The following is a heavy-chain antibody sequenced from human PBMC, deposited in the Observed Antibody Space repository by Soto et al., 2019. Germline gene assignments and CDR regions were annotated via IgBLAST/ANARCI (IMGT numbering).Heavy chain of an antibody. CDR1: GDSITSGDYY. J-gene: IGHJ4*02. CDR3: ASFVGLVWGGVAAADSWGSYYFDN. CDR2: IYYSGNT. Sequence: HVQLQESGPGLVKPSQTLSLTCTVSGDSITSGDYYWSWIRQPPGKGLEWIGYIYYSGNTNYNPSLKRRVIMSVDTSKNQFSLKLTSVTAADTAVYYCASFVGLVWGGVAAADSWGSYYFDNWGQGTLVTVSS. D-gene: IGHD6-13*01. V-gene: IGHV4-30-4*01.